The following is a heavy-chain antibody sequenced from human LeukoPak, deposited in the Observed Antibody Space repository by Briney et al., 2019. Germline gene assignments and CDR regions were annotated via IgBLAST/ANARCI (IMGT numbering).Heavy chain of an antibody. D-gene: IGHD2-15*01. CDR2: INAYNGNT. J-gene: IGHJ1*01. V-gene: IGHV1-18*01. CDR3: ARDQFRCSGGSCYRFLGQL. CDR1: GYTFTSYG. Sequence: ASVTVSCKASGYTFTSYGISWVRQAPGQGLEWMGWINAYNGNTNYAQKLQGRVTMTTDTSTSTDYMELRSLRSDDTAVYYCARDQFRCSGGSCYRFLGQLWGQGTLVTVSS.